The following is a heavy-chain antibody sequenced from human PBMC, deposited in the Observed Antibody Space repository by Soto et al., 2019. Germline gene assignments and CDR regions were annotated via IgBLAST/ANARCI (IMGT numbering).Heavy chain of an antibody. Sequence: SETLSLTCTVSGGSISSTKSYWGWIRQPPGKGLEWIGSIYYSGGTQYNVSLKSRVTISVDTSKNQFSLKLSPVTAADTAVYYCARGPALSSSYLYYFDYWGQGTLVTVSS. D-gene: IGHD6-13*01. J-gene: IGHJ4*02. CDR2: IYYSGGT. V-gene: IGHV4-39*07. CDR3: ARGPALSSSYLYYFDY. CDR1: GGSISSTKSY.